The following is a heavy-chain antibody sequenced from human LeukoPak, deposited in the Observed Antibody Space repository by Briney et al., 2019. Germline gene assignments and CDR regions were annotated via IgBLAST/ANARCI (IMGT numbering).Heavy chain of an antibody. Sequence: QPGGSLRLSCTASGFTFSSYAMTWVRQAPGEGLDWVSAIGASGADTYYAASAKGRFTVFRDNSNNTLYLQMSSLRADDTAVYFCAKRPRDSSGYYLGAFDGWGQGTTVTVSS. J-gene: IGHJ3*01. D-gene: IGHD3-22*01. CDR1: GFTFSSYA. V-gene: IGHV3-23*01. CDR2: IGASGADT. CDR3: AKRPRDSSGYYLGAFDG.